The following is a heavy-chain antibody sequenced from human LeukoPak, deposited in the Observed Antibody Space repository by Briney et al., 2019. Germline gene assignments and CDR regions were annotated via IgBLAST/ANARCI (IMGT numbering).Heavy chain of an antibody. CDR3: ARDSEQRFLYFDY. V-gene: IGHV3-30-3*01. D-gene: IGHD6-25*01. Sequence: GGSLRLSCAASGFTFSSYAMHWVRQAPGKGLEWVAVISYDGSNKYYADSVKGRFTISRDNSKNTLYLQMNSLRAEDTAVYYCARDSEQRFLYFDYWGQGTLVTVSS. J-gene: IGHJ4*02. CDR2: ISYDGSNK. CDR1: GFTFSSYA.